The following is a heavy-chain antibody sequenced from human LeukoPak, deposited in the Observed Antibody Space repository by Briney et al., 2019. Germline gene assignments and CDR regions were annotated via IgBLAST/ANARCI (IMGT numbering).Heavy chain of an antibody. D-gene: IGHD4-23*01. CDR1: GGSISSGGYY. J-gene: IGHJ6*03. Sequence: SQTLSLTCTVSGGSISSGGYYWSWIRQHPGKGLEWIGYIYYSGSTYYNPSLKCRVTISVDTSKNQFSLELSSVTAADTAVYYCARDVATVVTGYMDVWGKGTTVTVSS. CDR2: IYYSGST. V-gene: IGHV4-31*03. CDR3: ARDVATVVTGYMDV.